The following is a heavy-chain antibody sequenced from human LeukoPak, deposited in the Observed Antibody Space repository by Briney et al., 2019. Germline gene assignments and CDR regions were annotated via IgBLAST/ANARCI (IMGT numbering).Heavy chain of an antibody. Sequence: GGSLRLSCAASGFTFSSYSMNWVRQAPGKGLEWVSSITSSSSFKFYADSVKGRFTISRDNAKNSLYLQMNSLRAEDTAVYYCARHVAAAGTGFDYWGQGTLVTVSS. CDR2: ITSSSSFK. D-gene: IGHD6-13*01. J-gene: IGHJ4*02. CDR1: GFTFSSYS. CDR3: ARHVAAAGTGFDY. V-gene: IGHV3-21*01.